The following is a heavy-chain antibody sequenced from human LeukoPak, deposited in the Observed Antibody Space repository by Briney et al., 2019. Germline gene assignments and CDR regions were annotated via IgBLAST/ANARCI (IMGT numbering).Heavy chain of an antibody. J-gene: IGHJ4*02. CDR3: AKDQGGCSSTSCYARGVDDS. V-gene: IGHV3-23*01. Sequence: GGSLRLSCAASGFTFSSYAMSWVRQAPGKGLEWVSAISGSGGSTYYADSVKGRFTISRDNSKNTMCLQMNSLRAEDTAVYYCAKDQGGCSSTSCYARGVDDSWGQGTLVTVSS. CDR1: GFTFSSYA. CDR2: ISGSGGST. D-gene: IGHD2-2*01.